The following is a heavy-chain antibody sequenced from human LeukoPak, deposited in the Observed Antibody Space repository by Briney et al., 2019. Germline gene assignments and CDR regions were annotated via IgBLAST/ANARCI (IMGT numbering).Heavy chain of an antibody. D-gene: IGHD7-27*01. V-gene: IGHV1-8*01. CDR2: MGSNSGDT. CDR1: GYTFTNYD. J-gene: IGHJ4*02. Sequence: GASVKVSCKASGYTFTNYDINWVRRATGQGLEWMGWMGSNSGDTGYAQKFQDRVTMTRDTFISTAYMELNNVRSEDTAVYYCVRGPPNWGFDYWGRGTRVTVSS. CDR3: VRGPPNWGFDY.